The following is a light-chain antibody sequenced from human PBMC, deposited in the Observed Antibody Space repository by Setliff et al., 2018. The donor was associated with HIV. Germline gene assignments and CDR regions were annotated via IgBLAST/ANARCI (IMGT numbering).Light chain of an antibody. Sequence: QSALTQPASVSGSPGQSIIITCSGSTSDIGNYSLVSWYQQLPGKAPRLIIYEVTKRPSGISHRFSGSKSANTASLAISGLQADDEGLYSCCSYAGDKAYVVFGGGTKVTVL. CDR3: CSYAGDKAYVV. J-gene: IGLJ2*01. CDR2: EVT. V-gene: IGLV2-23*02. CDR1: TSDIGNYSL.